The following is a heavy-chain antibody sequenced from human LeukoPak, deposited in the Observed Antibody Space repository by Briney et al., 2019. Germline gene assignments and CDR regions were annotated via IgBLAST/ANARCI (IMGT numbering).Heavy chain of an antibody. V-gene: IGHV4-39*02. D-gene: IGHD4-23*01. CDR2: IYYSGST. CDR3: ARVSGTSYGGYLNY. Sequence: PSETLSLTCTVSGGSVSSSSYYWGWIRQPPGKGLEWIGSIYYSGSTYYNPSLKGRVTISVDTSKNHFSLKLSSVTAADTAVYYCARVSGTSYGGYLNYWGQGTLVTVSS. J-gene: IGHJ4*02. CDR1: GGSVSSSSYY.